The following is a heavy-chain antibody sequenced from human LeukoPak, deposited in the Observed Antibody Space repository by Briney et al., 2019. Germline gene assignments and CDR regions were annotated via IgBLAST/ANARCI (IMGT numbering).Heavy chain of an antibody. CDR1: GFTFSSYA. CDR3: AKGPRSGWSLLYFDY. D-gene: IGHD6-19*01. CDR2: ISGSGGST. J-gene: IGHJ4*02. Sequence: GGSLRLSCAASGFTFSSYAMSWVRQAPGKGLEWVSAISGSGGSTYYADSVKGRVTISRDNSKTTLYLQMNSLRAEDTAVYYCAKGPRSGWSLLYFDYWGKGTLVTVSS. V-gene: IGHV3-23*01.